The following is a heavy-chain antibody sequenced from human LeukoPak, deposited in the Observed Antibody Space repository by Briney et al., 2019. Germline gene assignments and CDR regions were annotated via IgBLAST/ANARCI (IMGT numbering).Heavy chain of an antibody. CDR3: ARDREDCSSTSCLRGAFDI. Sequence: PSETLSLTCTVSGGSISSYYWSWIRQPPGKGLEWIGYIYYSGSTNYNPSLKSRVTISVDTSKNQFSLKLSSVTAADTAVYYCARDREDCSSTSCLRGAFDIWGQGTMVTVSS. J-gene: IGHJ3*02. D-gene: IGHD2-2*01. V-gene: IGHV4-59*01. CDR1: GGSISSYY. CDR2: IYYSGST.